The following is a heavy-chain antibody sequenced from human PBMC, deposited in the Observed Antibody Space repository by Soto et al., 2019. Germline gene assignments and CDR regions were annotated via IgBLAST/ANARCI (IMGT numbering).Heavy chain of an antibody. J-gene: IGHJ6*02. CDR2: ISYDGSNK. Sequence: GGSLRLSCAASGFTFSSYAMHWVRQAPGKGLEWVAVISYDGSNKYYADSVKGRFTISRDNSKNTLYLQMNSLRAEDTAVYYCARVLGSSYGMDVWGQGTTVAVSS. D-gene: IGHD1-26*01. V-gene: IGHV3-30-3*01. CDR3: ARVLGSSYGMDV. CDR1: GFTFSSYA.